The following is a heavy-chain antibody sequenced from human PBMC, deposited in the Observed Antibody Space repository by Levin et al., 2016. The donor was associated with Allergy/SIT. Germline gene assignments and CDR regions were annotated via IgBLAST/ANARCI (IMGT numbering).Heavy chain of an antibody. J-gene: IGHJ4*03. CDR3: ARGNRAGRRYYYDSSGYGFDY. Sequence: GSLRLSCTVSGGSISSYYWSWIRQPPGKGLEWIGYIYYSGSTNYNPSLKSRVTISVDTSKNQFSLKLSSVTAADTAVYYCARGNRAGRRYYYDSSGYGFDYWGQGTMVTVSS. D-gene: IGHD3-22*01. CDR1: GGSISSYY. V-gene: IGHV4-59*12. CDR2: IYYSGST.